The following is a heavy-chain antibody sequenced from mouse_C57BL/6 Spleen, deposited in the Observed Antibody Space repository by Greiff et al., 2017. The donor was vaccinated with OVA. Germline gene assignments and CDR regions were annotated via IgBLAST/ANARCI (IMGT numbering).Heavy chain of an antibody. Sequence: QVQLQQSGPELVKPGASVKISCKASGYAFSSSWMNWVKQRPGKGLEWIGRIYPGDGDTNYNGKFKGKATLTADKSSSTADMQLSSLTSEDSAVYFCARGRTTEGYFDVWGTGTTVTVSS. J-gene: IGHJ1*03. CDR2: IYPGDGDT. CDR3: ARGRTTEGYFDV. D-gene: IGHD1-1*01. V-gene: IGHV1-82*01. CDR1: GYAFSSSW.